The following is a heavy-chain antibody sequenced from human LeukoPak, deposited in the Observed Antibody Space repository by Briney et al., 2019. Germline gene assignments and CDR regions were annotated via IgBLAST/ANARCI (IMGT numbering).Heavy chain of an antibody. V-gene: IGHV5-51*01. CDR1: GYSFTSYW. CDR2: IYPGDSDT. D-gene: IGHD1-26*01. Sequence: RGESLKISCKGSGYSFTSYWVGWVRQMPGKGLEWMGIIYPGDSDTRYSPSFQGQVTISADKSISTAYLQWSSLKASDTAMYYCARLGGRVPSGSYARPWGQGTLVTVSS. J-gene: IGHJ5*02. CDR3: ARLGGRVPSGSYARP.